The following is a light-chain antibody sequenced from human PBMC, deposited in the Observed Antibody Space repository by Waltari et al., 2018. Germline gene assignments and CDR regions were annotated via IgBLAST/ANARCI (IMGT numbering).Light chain of an antibody. V-gene: IGKV3-20*01. CDR3: QHYVRLPAT. CDR1: QSVGGT. Sequence: EIVLTPSPGTLSSSPGERATLSCRASQSVGGTLAWYQQKPGQAPRLLMYGTSIRAPGTPDRFSGTGSGTDFSLTISRLEPEDFAVYYCQHYVRLPATFGQGTKVEIK. CDR2: GTS. J-gene: IGKJ1*01.